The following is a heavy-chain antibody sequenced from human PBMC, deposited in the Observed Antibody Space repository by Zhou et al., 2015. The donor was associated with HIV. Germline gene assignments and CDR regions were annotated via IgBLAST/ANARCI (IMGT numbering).Heavy chain of an antibody. CDR3: ARGGLDVEMATIMPAFDI. CDR2: IIPIFGTA. J-gene: IGHJ3*02. Sequence: QVQLVQSGAEVRKPGASVRVSCEASGYRFSDNYIHWVRQAPGQGLEWMGGIIPIFGTANYAQKFQGRVTITADKSTSTAYMELSSLRSEDTAVYYCARGGLDVEMATIMPAFDIWGQGTMVTVSS. D-gene: IGHD5-24*01. V-gene: IGHV1-69*06. CDR1: GYRFSDNY.